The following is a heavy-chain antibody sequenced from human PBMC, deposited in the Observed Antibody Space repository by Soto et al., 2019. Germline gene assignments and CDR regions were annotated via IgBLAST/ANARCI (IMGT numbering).Heavy chain of an antibody. CDR3: ARAYGVWAFDF. CDR2: IYYSGST. Sequence: QVELQESGPGLVKPSQTLSLTCTVSGGSISSGGYYWSWIRQHPGKGLEWIGYIYYSGSTYYNPSLRRRVTISVNTSKNQFSLKLSSVTAADTAVYYWARAYGVWAFDFWGQGTMVTVSS. J-gene: IGHJ3*01. D-gene: IGHD2-8*01. CDR1: GGSISSGGYY. V-gene: IGHV4-31*03.